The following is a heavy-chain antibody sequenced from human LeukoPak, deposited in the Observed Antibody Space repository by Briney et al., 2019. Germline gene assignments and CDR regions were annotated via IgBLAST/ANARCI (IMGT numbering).Heavy chain of an antibody. V-gene: IGHV3-73*01. CDR1: GFTFSGSA. CDR2: IRSKTNNYAT. CDR3: TRRGTAMIENFDY. Sequence: GGSLRLSCAASGFTFSGSAMHWVRQASGKGLEWVGRIRSKTNNYATAYAASVKGRFTISRDESKNTAYLQMNSLKTEDTAVYYCTRRGTAMIENFDYWGQGTLVTVSS. J-gene: IGHJ4*02. D-gene: IGHD5-18*01.